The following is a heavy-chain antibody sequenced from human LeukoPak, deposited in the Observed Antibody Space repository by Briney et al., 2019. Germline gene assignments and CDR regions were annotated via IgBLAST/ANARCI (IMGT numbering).Heavy chain of an antibody. V-gene: IGHV5-51*01. J-gene: IGHJ4*02. CDR1: GYRFTSYW. CDR2: IYPGESDT. D-gene: IGHD2-21*01. CDR3: ARHFRCGGDCYAPFDY. Sequence: GXSLKISCKGSGYRFTSYWIGWVRQMPGKGLEWMGIIYPGESDTRYSPSFQGQVTISADNSISTAYLQWSSLKASDTAMYYCARHFRCGGDCYAPFDYWGQGTLVTVSS.